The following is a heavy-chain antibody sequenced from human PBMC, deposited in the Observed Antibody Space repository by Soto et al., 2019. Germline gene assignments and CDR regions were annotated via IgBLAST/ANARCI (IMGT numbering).Heavy chain of an antibody. D-gene: IGHD3-9*01. V-gene: IGHV4-34*01. Sequence: CWRRISKPPRKGLEWIGEINHSGSTNYNPSLKSRVTISVDTSKNQFSLKLSSVTAADTAVYYCARGPNRYLDWLLSYYFDYWGQGTLVTGSS. J-gene: IGHJ4*02. CDR3: ARGPNRYLDWLLSYYFDY. CDR2: INHSGST. CDR1: C.